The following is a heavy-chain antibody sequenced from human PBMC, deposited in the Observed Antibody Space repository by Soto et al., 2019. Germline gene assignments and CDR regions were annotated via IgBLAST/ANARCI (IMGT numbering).Heavy chain of an antibody. D-gene: IGHD6-13*01. CDR3: ARDDQQLGQNYFDY. CDR1: GGTFSSYA. Sequence: SVKVSCKASGGTFSSYAISWVRQAPGQGLEWMGGIIPIFGTANYAQKFQGRVTITADESTSTAYMELSSLRSEDTAVYYCARDDQQLGQNYFDYWGQGTLVTVSS. J-gene: IGHJ4*02. CDR2: IIPIFGTA. V-gene: IGHV1-69*13.